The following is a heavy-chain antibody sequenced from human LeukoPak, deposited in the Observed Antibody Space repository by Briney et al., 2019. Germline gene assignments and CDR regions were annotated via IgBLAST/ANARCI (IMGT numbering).Heavy chain of an antibody. Sequence: GGSLRLSCAASGFTFSSYAMSWVRQAPGKGLELVSVISGRDGSTYYADSVKGRFTISRDNSKNTLCLQMSNLRAEDTAVYYCAKESGISWGYFDYWGQGTLVTVSS. CDR1: GFTFSSYA. V-gene: IGHV3-23*01. J-gene: IGHJ4*02. D-gene: IGHD6-6*01. CDR2: ISGRDGST. CDR3: AKESGISWGYFDY.